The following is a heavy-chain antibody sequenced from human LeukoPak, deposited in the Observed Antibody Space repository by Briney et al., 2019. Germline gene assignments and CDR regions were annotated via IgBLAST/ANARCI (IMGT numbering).Heavy chain of an antibody. D-gene: IGHD3-9*01. Sequence: PGGSLRLSCAASGFTFSSYEVNWVRQAPGKGLEWVSYINRSGNIIYYADSVKGRFTISRDNAKNSLYLQINSLRAEDTAVYYCARGYDILTNAFDYWGQGTLVTVSS. V-gene: IGHV3-48*03. CDR2: INRSGNII. CDR1: GFTFSSYE. J-gene: IGHJ4*02. CDR3: ARGYDILTNAFDY.